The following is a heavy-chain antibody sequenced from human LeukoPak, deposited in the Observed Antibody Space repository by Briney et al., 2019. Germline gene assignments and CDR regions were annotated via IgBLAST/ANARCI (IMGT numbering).Heavy chain of an antibody. D-gene: IGHD3-10*01. Sequence: GASVKVSCKASGYTFTSYDINWVRQATGQGLEWMGWMNPNSGNTGYAQKFQGRVTMTRNTSISTAYMELSSLRSEDTAVYYCARGAYMVRGVIITRLDYWGQGTLVTVSS. V-gene: IGHV1-8*01. J-gene: IGHJ4*02. CDR3: ARGAYMVRGVIITRLDY. CDR2: MNPNSGNT. CDR1: GYTFTSYD.